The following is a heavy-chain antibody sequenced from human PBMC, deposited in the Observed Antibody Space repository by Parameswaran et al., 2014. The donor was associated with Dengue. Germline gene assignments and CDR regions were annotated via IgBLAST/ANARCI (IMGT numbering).Heavy chain of an antibody. CDR2: INPNSGGT. D-gene: IGHD5-18*01. CDR3: ARDPGHVDTSLYGMDV. J-gene: IGHJ6*02. Sequence: WVRQAPGQGLEWMGWINPNSGGTNYAQKFQGWVTMTRDTSISTAYMELSRLRSDDTAVYYCARDPGHVDTSLYGMDVWGQGTTVTVSS. V-gene: IGHV1-2*04.